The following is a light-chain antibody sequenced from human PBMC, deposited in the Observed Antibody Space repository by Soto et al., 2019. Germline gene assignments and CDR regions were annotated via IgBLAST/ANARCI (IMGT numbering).Light chain of an antibody. J-gene: IGKJ5*01. CDR2: GAS. V-gene: IGKV3D-15*02. CDR3: QQYSDLPMT. Sequence: EIVMTQSPATLSVSPGERVTLSCRASQNINNNLAWYQQKPGQAPRLLIYGASRRATGIPDRFSGSASGTDFTLTISRLEPEDFAVYFCQQYSDLPMTFGQGTRLEIK. CDR1: QNINNN.